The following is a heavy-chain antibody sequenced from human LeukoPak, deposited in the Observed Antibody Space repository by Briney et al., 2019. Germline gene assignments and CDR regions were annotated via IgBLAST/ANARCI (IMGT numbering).Heavy chain of an antibody. CDR1: GGSISSGSYY. J-gene: IGHJ3*02. Sequence: SETLSPTCTVSGGSISSGSYYWSWIRQPAGKGLEWIGRIYTSGSTNYNPSLKSRVTISVDTSKNQFSLKLSSVTAADTAVYYCAGGGRYYYDSSGYYYRPRDAFDIWGQGTMVTVSS. CDR3: AGGGRYYYDSSGYYYRPRDAFDI. V-gene: IGHV4-61*02. CDR2: IYTSGST. D-gene: IGHD3-22*01.